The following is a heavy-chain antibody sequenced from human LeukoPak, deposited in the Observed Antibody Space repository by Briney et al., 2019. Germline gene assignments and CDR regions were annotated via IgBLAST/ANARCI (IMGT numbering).Heavy chain of an antibody. CDR3: ASADVYCSSTSCAVLWFDP. V-gene: IGHV1-69*13. Sequence: SVKVSCKASGGTFSSYAISRVRQAPGQGREWLGGIIPFFGTANYAQKLQGRVTITADESTSTAYMELSSLRSEDTAVYYCASADVYCSSTSCAVLWFDPWGQGTLVTVSS. J-gene: IGHJ5*02. CDR2: IIPFFGTA. D-gene: IGHD2-2*01. CDR1: GGTFSSYA.